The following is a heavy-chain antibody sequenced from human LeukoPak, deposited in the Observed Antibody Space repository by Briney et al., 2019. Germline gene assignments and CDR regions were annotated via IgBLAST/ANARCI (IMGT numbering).Heavy chain of an antibody. CDR2: ISSSGSTI. Sequence: PGGSLRLSCAASGFTFSSYEMNWVRQAPGKGLEWVSYISSSGSTIYYADSVKGRFTISRDNAKNSLYLQMNSLRAEDTAVYYCAKSLYYDSSGYYDPDYWGQGTLVTVSS. CDR1: GFTFSSYE. V-gene: IGHV3-48*03. D-gene: IGHD3-22*01. J-gene: IGHJ4*02. CDR3: AKSLYYDSSGYYDPDY.